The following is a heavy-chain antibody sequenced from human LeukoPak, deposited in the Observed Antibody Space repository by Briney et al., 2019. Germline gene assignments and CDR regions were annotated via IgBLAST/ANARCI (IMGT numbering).Heavy chain of an antibody. Sequence: TGGSLRLSCAASGFTFSSYAMSWVRQAPGKGLEWVSGISGSGGSTYYADSVKGRFTISRDNSKNTPYLQMNSLRAEDTAVYYCAKDGVSGIAARFDYWGQGTLVTVSS. CDR2: ISGSGGST. CDR1: GFTFSSYA. D-gene: IGHD6-6*01. J-gene: IGHJ4*02. V-gene: IGHV3-23*01. CDR3: AKDGVSGIAARFDY.